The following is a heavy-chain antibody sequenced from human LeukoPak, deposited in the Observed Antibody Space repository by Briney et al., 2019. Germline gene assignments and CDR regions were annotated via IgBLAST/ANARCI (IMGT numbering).Heavy chain of an antibody. D-gene: IGHD1-26*01. V-gene: IGHV3-48*03. CDR1: GSSFSDYE. J-gene: IGHJ4*02. CDR2: ISNSGDIR. Sequence: GGSLRLSCVVSGSSFSDYEMAWVRQAPGMGLEWISYISNSGDIRRYADAVKGRFAISRDNAKNPVSLQMNSLRADDTGLYFCAGGPQYSGSYGDWGQGTLVTVSS. CDR3: AGGPQYSGSYGD.